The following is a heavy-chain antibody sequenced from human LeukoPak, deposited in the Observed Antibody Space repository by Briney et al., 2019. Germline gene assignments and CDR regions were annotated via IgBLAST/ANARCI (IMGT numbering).Heavy chain of an antibody. D-gene: IGHD3-3*01. J-gene: IGHJ5*02. Sequence: GGSLRLSCAASGFTFSSYAMSWVRLAPGKGLEWVSAISGSGGSTYYADSVKGRFTISRDNSKNTLYLQMNSLRAEDTAVYYCAKDMSVDFWSGYYTNWFDPWGQGTLVTVSS. CDR1: GFTFSSYA. CDR2: ISGSGGST. V-gene: IGHV3-23*01. CDR3: AKDMSVDFWSGYYTNWFDP.